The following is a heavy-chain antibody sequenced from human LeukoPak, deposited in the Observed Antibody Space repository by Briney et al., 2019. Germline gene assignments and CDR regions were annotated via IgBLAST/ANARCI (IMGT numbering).Heavy chain of an antibody. V-gene: IGHV1-69*13. CDR1: GGTFSSYA. CDR3: AIRITMVRGVQNNDY. D-gene: IGHD3-10*01. CDR2: IIPIFGTA. J-gene: IGHJ4*02. Sequence: GASVKVSCKASGGTFSSYAISWVRQAPGQGLEWMGGIIPIFGTANYAQKFQGRVTITADESTSTAYMELSSLRSEDTAVYYCAIRITMVRGVQNNDYWGQGTLVTVSS.